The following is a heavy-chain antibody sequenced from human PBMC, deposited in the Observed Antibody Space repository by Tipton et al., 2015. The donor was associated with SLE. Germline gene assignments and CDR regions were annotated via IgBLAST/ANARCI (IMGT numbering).Heavy chain of an antibody. D-gene: IGHD2-2*01. CDR2: IYYSGST. V-gene: IGHV4-59*08. Sequence: TLSLTCTVSGGSISSYYWSWIRQPPGKGLEWIGYIYYSGSTNYNPSLKSRVTISVDTSKNQFSLKLTSVTAADTALYYCARHDCSSTSCYIDYWGQGTLVTVSS. CDR3: ARHDCSSTSCYIDY. CDR1: GGSISSYY. J-gene: IGHJ4*02.